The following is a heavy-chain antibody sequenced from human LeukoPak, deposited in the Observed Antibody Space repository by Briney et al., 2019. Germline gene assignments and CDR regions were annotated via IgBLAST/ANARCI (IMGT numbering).Heavy chain of an antibody. V-gene: IGHV4-34*01. CDR1: GGSFSGYY. J-gene: IGHJ4*02. CDR3: ARENGYGCSSTSCYDLLGTIDY. D-gene: IGHD2-2*01. CDR2: INHSGST. Sequence: SETLSLACAVYGGSFSGYYWSWIRQPPGKGLEWIGEINHSGSTNYNPSLKSRVTISVDTSKNQFSLKLSSVTAADTAVYYCARENGYGCSSTSCYDLLGTIDYWGQGTLVTVSS.